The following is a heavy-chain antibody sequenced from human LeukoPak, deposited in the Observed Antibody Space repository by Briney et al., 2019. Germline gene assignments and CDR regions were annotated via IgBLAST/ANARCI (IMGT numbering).Heavy chain of an antibody. Sequence: ASVKVSCKASGYTFTSYGISWVRQAPGQGLEWMGWISAYNGNTNYAQKLQGRVTMTTDTSTSTAYMELRSLRSDDTAVYYCARDSESSSWGREFDYWGQGTLVTVSS. CDR1: GYTFTSYG. V-gene: IGHV1-18*01. D-gene: IGHD6-13*01. CDR2: ISAYNGNT. CDR3: ARDSESSSWGREFDY. J-gene: IGHJ4*02.